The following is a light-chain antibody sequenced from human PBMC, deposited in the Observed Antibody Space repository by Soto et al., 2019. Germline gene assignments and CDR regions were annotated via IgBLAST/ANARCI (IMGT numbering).Light chain of an antibody. CDR3: QQYNNWPRLT. Sequence: EILLTQSPGTLSFFPGESATLSCRASRSVTNNYLAWHQQKPGQTTRLLIYGASTRATGVPARFSGRGSGTEFTLTISSLQSEDFAFYYCQQYNNWPRLTFGGGTKVDIK. V-gene: IGKV3-15*01. CDR1: RSVTNN. CDR2: GAS. J-gene: IGKJ4*01.